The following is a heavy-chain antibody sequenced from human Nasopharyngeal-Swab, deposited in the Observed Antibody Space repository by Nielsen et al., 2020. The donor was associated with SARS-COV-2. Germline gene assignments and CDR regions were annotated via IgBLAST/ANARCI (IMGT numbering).Heavy chain of an antibody. D-gene: IGHD3-22*01. CDR3: ARDHGYYDSSGYYTNDAFDI. Sequence: GESLKISCAASGFTFSSYGMHWVRQAPGKGLEWVAVISYDGSNKYYADSVKGRFTISRDNSKNTLYLQMNSLRAEDTAVYYCARDHGYYDSSGYYTNDAFDIWGQGTMVTVSS. CDR2: ISYDGSNK. CDR1: GFTFSSYG. J-gene: IGHJ3*02. V-gene: IGHV3-30*03.